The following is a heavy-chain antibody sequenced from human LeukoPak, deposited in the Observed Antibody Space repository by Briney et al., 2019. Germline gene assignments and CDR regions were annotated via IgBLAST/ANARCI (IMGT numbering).Heavy chain of an antibody. D-gene: IGHD6-19*01. CDR3: ARAGDKWLVKALADAFDI. V-gene: IGHV3-30*03. CDR1: GFTSRGYG. J-gene: IGHJ3*02. CDR2: ISYDGSNK. Sequence: GGSLRLSCAAPGFTSRGYGLPWVGKAQGKGLKWLEVISYDGSNKYYADSVKGRFTISRDNSKNTLYLQMNSLRAEDTAVYYCARAGDKWLVKALADAFDIWGQGTMVTVSS.